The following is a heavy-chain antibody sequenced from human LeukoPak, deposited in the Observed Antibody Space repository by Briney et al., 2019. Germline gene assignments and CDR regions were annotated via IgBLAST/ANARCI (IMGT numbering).Heavy chain of an antibody. CDR2: IIPILGIA. J-gene: IGHJ6*02. V-gene: IGHV1-69*04. Sequence: SVKVSCKASGGTFSSYAIRWVRQAPGQGLEWMGRIIPILGIANYAQKFQGRVTITADKSTSTAYMELSSLRSEDTAVYYCARDVRFGGYAYYYYGMDVWGQGTTVTVSS. CDR3: ARDVRFGGYAYYYYGMDV. CDR1: GGTFSSYA. D-gene: IGHD5-12*01.